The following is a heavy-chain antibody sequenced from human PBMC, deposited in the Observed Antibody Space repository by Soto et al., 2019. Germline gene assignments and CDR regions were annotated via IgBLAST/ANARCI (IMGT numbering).Heavy chain of an antibody. V-gene: IGHV1-69*01. J-gene: IGHJ4*02. D-gene: IGHD3-22*01. CDR3: ARGSKSAVHSSGYYAIDY. CDR2: IIPIFGTA. CDR1: GGTFSSYA. Sequence: QVQLVQSGAEVKKPGSSVKVSCKASGGTFSSYAISWVRQAPGQGLEWMGGIIPIFGTANYAQKFQGRVTMTADESTSTAYMELSSLRSEDTAVYYCARGSKSAVHSSGYYAIDYWGQGTLVTVSS.